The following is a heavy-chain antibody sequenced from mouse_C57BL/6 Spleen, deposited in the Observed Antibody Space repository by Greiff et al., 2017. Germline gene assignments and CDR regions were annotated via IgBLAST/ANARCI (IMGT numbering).Heavy chain of an antibody. D-gene: IGHD1-1*01. J-gene: IGHJ2*01. CDR3: ALYYRRGGCYAY. CDR2: IRYGGRN. V-gene: IGHV3-6*01. Sequence: DVQLQEPGPGLVKPSHSLYLTCTASGYSFTSGYFSNWIRQFPGNKLELMGDIRYGGRNNYNPSLKNRISLTRDTSKNQFFLQLNTVTTEDTATYYCALYYRRGGCYAYGGRGTTPTV. CDR1: GYSFTSGYF.